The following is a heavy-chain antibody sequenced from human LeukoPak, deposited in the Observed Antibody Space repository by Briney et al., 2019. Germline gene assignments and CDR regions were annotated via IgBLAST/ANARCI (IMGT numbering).Heavy chain of an antibody. CDR1: VYTFTGYY. D-gene: IGHD3-16*02. J-gene: IGHJ4*02. CDR2: INPNSGGT. Sequence: GSSLTVSYTASVYTFTGYYMHCVRQAPGQGREWMGWINPNSGGTNYAQEFQGRVTMSRDTSISTAYMELSRLRSDDTAVYYCARDVYDYVWGCYLTTSYYFDYWGQGTLVTVSS. CDR3: ARDVYDYVWGCYLTTSYYFDY. V-gene: IGHV1-2*02.